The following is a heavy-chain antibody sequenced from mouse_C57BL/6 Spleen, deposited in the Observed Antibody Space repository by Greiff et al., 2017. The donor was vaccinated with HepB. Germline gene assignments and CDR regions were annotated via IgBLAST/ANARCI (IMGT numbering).Heavy chain of an antibody. CDR3: ARVGLLRYFDV. Sequence: EVKLVESGGGLVQPGGSLSLSCAASGFTFTDYYMSWVRQPPGKALEWLGFIRHKANGYTTEYSASVKGRFTISRDNSKSILYLQMNALRAEDSATYYCARVGLLRYFDVWGTGTTVTVSS. J-gene: IGHJ1*03. CDR2: IRHKANGYTT. V-gene: IGHV7-3*01. CDR1: GFTFTDYY.